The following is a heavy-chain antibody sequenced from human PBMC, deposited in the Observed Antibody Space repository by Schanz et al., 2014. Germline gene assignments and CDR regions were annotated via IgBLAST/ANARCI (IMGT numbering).Heavy chain of an antibody. CDR2: ISGSGGST. CDR1: GFTFSSYA. D-gene: IGHD2-21*02. V-gene: IGHV3-23*01. J-gene: IGHJ2*01. Sequence: EVQLLESGGGLVEPGGSLRLSCAASGFTFSSYAMSWVRQAPGKGLEWVSAISGSGGSTYYADSVKGRFTISSDNSKSTLYLQMSSLRAEDTAVYFCAKDLGVDCGDGCFNWYFDLWGRGTLVTVSS. CDR3: AKDLGVDCGDGCFNWYFDL.